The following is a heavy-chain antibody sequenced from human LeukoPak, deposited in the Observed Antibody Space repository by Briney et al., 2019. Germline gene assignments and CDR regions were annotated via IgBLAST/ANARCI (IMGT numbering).Heavy chain of an antibody. D-gene: IGHD5-12*01. CDR1: GFTFSSYG. V-gene: IGHV3-23*01. CDR3: ARGPSGYHNT. CDR2: IGDSGVNT. Sequence: GGTLRLSCAASGFTFSSYGMSWVRQAPGKGLDWVSVIGDSGVNTDYADSVKGRFTISRDNSKNTLYLQMNSLRAEDTAVYYCARGPSGYHNTGGQGTLVTVSS. J-gene: IGHJ4*02.